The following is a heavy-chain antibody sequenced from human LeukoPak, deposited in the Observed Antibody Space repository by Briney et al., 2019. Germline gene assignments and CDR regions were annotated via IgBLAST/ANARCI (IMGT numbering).Heavy chain of an antibody. CDR2: INPNSGGT. Sequence: ASVKVSCKASGYTFTGYYMHWVRQAPGQGLGWMGWINPNSGGTNYAQKFQGRVTMTRDTSISTAYMELSRLRSDDTAVYYCARDPNDYVWGSYPDYWGQGTLVTVSS. CDR3: ARDPNDYVWGSYPDY. CDR1: GYTFTGYY. J-gene: IGHJ4*02. D-gene: IGHD3-16*02. V-gene: IGHV1-2*02.